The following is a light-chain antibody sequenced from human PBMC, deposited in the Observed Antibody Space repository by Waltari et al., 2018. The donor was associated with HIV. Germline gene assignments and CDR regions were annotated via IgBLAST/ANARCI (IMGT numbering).Light chain of an antibody. CDR1: RNVNNY. V-gene: IGKV3-15*01. J-gene: IGKJ2*01. CDR2: DAS. Sequence: EVVLTQSPATLSVSPGERATLSCWASRNVNNYLAWYQQKPGQAPRLLIYDASTRATGVPARFSGSGSGTEFTLTITSLQSEDFAVYYCHQYHNWPPFTFGQGTKLEI. CDR3: HQYHNWPPFT.